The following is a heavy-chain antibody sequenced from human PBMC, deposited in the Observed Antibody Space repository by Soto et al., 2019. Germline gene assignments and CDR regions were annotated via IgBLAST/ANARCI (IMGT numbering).Heavy chain of an antibody. J-gene: IGHJ4*02. D-gene: IGHD3-22*01. CDR1: GFTFSSYG. Sequence: PGGSLRLSCAASGFTFSSYGMHWVRQAPGKGLEWVAVIWYDGSNKYYADSVKGRFTISRDNSKNTLYLQMNSLRAEDTAVYYCAREYYYDSSGYPPFDYWGQGTLVTVSS. CDR2: IWYDGSNK. V-gene: IGHV3-33*01. CDR3: AREYYYDSSGYPPFDY.